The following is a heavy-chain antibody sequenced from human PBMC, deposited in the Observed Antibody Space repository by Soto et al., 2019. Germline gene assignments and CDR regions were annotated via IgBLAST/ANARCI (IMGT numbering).Heavy chain of an antibody. V-gene: IGHV3-23*01. Sequence: HPGGSLRLSCEASGFTFGNYAMSWVRQAPGKGLEWVSAIAASGATTYYADSVKGRLTVSRDNSKNTLYLQMNSLRAEDTAVYYCAKDRGGSGWRFDYWGQGTLVTVSS. D-gene: IGHD6-19*01. CDR1: GFTFGNYA. J-gene: IGHJ4*02. CDR3: AKDRGGSGWRFDY. CDR2: IAASGATT.